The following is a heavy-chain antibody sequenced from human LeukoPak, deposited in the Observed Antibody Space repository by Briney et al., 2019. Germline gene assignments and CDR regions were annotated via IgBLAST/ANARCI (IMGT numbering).Heavy chain of an antibody. V-gene: IGHV3-48*03. CDR2: FSCGGSTI. Sequence: GGSLRLSCAASGFTFSSYAMHCVRQAPGKGLEWVSYFSCGGSTIYYADYMKGRFTISRVNAKISLYLQMNSLRAEDTVFFCCARSIGTYFDGWSQGTLVTVSS. CDR3: ARSIGTYFDG. CDR1: GFTFSSYA. J-gene: IGHJ4*02. D-gene: IGHD1-14*01.